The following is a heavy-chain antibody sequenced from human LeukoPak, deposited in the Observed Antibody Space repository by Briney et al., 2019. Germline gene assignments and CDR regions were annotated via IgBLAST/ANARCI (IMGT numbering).Heavy chain of an antibody. CDR2: ISNDGSKT. D-gene: IGHD5-12*01. V-gene: IGHV3-30*18. J-gene: IGHJ4*02. CDR1: GFTFSSYG. CDR3: ANLGHSGHDDEGSDY. Sequence: PGRSLRLSCAASGFTFSSYGMHWVRQAPGKGLEWVAVISNDGSKTYYGDSVKGRFTISRDNSKNTLYLQMNKLRAEDTAVYYCANLGHSGHDDEGSDYWGQGALVTVSS.